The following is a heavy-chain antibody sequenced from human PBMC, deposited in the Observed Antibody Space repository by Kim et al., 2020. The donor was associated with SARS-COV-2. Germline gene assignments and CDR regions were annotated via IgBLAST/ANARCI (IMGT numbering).Heavy chain of an antibody. D-gene: IGHD6-19*01. CDR3: ARPYTSGWGRDF. Sequence: ASVKVSCKASGYTFTAYFIHWVRQAPGLGLEWMGRINPNTGDTNYAQNFQGRVTMTRDTSISTAYMDLSRLRSDDTAVYYCARPYTSGWGRDFWGQGTLV. CDR2: INPNTGDT. CDR1: GYTFTAYF. V-gene: IGHV1-2*06. J-gene: IGHJ4*02.